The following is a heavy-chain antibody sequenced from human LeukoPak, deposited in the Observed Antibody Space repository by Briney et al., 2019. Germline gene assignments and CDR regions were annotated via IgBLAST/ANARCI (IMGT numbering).Heavy chain of an antibody. J-gene: IGHJ6*02. Sequence: ASVKASCKASGGTFSSYAISWVRQAPGQGLEWMGGIIPIFGTANYAQKFQGRVTITADESTSTAYMELSSLRSEDTAVYYCARPAAIFGVVIANYYYYGMDVWGQGTTVTVSS. D-gene: IGHD3-3*01. CDR2: IIPIFGTA. CDR1: GGTFSSYA. CDR3: ARPAAIFGVVIANYYYYGMDV. V-gene: IGHV1-69*13.